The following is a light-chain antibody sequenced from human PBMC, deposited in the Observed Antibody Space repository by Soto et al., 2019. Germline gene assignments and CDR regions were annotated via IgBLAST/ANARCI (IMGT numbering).Light chain of an antibody. CDR1: QSVGNNY. CDR2: DAS. CDR3: QQCATSPFT. V-gene: IGKV3-20*01. J-gene: IGKJ4*01. Sequence: EIVLTQSPGTLSLSPGERATLSCRASQSVGNNYLAWYQQKPGQAPRLLISDASSRATGIPDRFSGSGSGTEFTLTISRLEPEDFAVYYCQQCATSPFTFGGGTKVEIK.